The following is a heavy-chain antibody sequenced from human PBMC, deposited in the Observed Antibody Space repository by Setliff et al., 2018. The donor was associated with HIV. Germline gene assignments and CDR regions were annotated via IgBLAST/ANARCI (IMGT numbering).Heavy chain of an antibody. CDR2: INHSGST. Sequence: SETLSLTCAVYGGSCSGYYWSWIRQPPGKGLEWIGGINHSGSTNYNPSLKSRVTISVDTSKNQFSLKLSSVTAADTAVYYCARQGRFASSYFDYWGQGTLVTVSS. CDR3: ARQGRFASSYFDY. V-gene: IGHV4-34*01. CDR1: GGSCSGYY. D-gene: IGHD2-2*01. J-gene: IGHJ4*02.